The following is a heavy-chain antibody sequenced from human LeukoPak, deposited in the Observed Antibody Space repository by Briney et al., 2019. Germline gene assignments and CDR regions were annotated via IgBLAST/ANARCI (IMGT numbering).Heavy chain of an antibody. V-gene: IGHV4-59*01. CDR2: IYYSGST. CDR3: AIDASTGPFDY. J-gene: IGHJ4*02. Sequence: SETLSLTCTVSGGFMSDYYWSWIRQPPGKGLEWIGCIYYSGSTDYNPSLKSRVTMSVDTSKNQFSLKLRSVTAADTALYHCAIDASTGPFDYWGQGTLVTVSS. CDR1: GGFMSDYY. D-gene: IGHD2-8*02.